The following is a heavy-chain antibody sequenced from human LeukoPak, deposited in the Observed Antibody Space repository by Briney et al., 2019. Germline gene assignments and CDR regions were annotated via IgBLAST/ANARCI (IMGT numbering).Heavy chain of an antibody. J-gene: IGHJ4*02. CDR1: GGSISSYY. CDR3: ARAGGSGSIDY. D-gene: IGHD3-10*01. Sequence: SETLSLTCTVPGGSISSYYWSWIRQPPGKGLEWIGYIYYSGSTNYNPSLKSRVTISVDTSKNQFSLKLSSVTAADTAVYYCARAGGSGSIDYWGQGTLVTVSS. V-gene: IGHV4-59*01. CDR2: IYYSGST.